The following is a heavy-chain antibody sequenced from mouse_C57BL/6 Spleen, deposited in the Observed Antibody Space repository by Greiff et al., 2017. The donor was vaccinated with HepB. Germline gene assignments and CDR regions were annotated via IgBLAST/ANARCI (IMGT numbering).Heavy chain of an antibody. CDR2: ISDGGSYT. Sequence: VQLKESGGGLVKPGGSLKLSCAASGFTFSSYAMSWVRQTPEKRLEWVATISDGGSYTYYPDNVKGRFTISRDNAKNNLYLQMSHLKSEDTAMYYCARDDYGGRYYYAMDYWGQGTSVTVSS. J-gene: IGHJ4*01. V-gene: IGHV5-4*01. CDR3: ARDDYGGRYYYAMDY. D-gene: IGHD1-1*01. CDR1: GFTFSSYA.